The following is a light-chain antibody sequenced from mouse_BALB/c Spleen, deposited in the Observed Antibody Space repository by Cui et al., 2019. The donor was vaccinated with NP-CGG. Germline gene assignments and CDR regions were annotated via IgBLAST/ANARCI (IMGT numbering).Light chain of an antibody. CDR1: TGAVTTSNY. CDR2: STN. CDR3: ALWYSNHWV. V-gene: IGLV1*01. Sequence: QVVVTQESALTTSPGETVTLTCRSSTGAVTTSNYANWVQEKPDHLFTGLIGSTNNRAPSVPARFSGSLIGDKAALTITGAQTEDEAIYFCALWYSNHWVFGGGTKLTVL. J-gene: IGLJ1*01.